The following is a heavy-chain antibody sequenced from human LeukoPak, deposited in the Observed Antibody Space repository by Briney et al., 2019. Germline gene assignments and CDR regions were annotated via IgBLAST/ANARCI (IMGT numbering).Heavy chain of an antibody. V-gene: IGHV4-59*01. D-gene: IGHD6-13*01. J-gene: IGHJ4*02. CDR1: GGSISDYY. CDR3: ATGVHGIAAAGDYYFDY. CDR2: MYYRGNT. Sequence: SETLSLTCTISGGSISDYYWSWIRQPPGKGLEWIGYMYYRGNTNYNPSLKSRVTISVDTSKNQFSLKLSSVTAADTAVYYCATGVHGIAAAGDYYFDYWGQGTLVTVSS.